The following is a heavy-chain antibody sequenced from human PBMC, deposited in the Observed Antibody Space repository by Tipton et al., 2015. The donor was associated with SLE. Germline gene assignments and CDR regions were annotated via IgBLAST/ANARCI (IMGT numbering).Heavy chain of an antibody. J-gene: IGHJ6*02. Sequence: SLRLSCAASGFTFSSYSMNWVRQAPGKGLEWVSSISSSSSYIYYADSVKGRFTISRDNAKNSLYLQMNSLRAEDTAVYYCARGEYYYDSSSYPMDVWGQGTTVTVSS. CDR1: GFTFSSYS. CDR2: ISSSSSYI. D-gene: IGHD3-22*01. V-gene: IGHV3-21*03. CDR3: ARGEYYYDSSSYPMDV.